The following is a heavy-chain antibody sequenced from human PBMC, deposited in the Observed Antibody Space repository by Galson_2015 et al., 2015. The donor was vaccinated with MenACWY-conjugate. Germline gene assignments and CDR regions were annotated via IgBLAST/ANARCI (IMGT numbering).Heavy chain of an antibody. J-gene: IGHJ3*02. CDR3: ARDLRRVSMVRGSIVPDAFDM. D-gene: IGHD3-10*01. CDR1: GYTFTNYY. CDR2: INPSDGST. V-gene: IGHV1-46*01. Sequence: SVKVSCKASGYTFTNYYIHWVRQAPGQGLEWMGIINPSDGSTNYAQKFQGGVTMTRETSTTTVYLELSSLRSEDTAVYYCARDLRRVSMVRGSIVPDAFDMWGQGTMVTVSS.